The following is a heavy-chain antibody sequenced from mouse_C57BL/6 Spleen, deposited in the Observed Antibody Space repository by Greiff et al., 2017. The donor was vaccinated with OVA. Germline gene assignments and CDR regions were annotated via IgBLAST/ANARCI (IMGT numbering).Heavy chain of an antibody. CDR3: TRDDYGDYLDY. V-gene: IGHV5-9-1*02. CDR2: ISSGGDYI. J-gene: IGHJ2*01. CDR1: GFTFSSYA. Sequence: EVKVVESGEGLVKPGGSLKLSCAASGFTFSSYAMSWVRQTPEKRLEWVAYISSGGDYIYYADTVKGRFTISRDNARNTLYLQMSSLKSEDTAMYYCTRDDYGDYLDYWGQGTTLTVSS. D-gene: IGHD2-4*01.